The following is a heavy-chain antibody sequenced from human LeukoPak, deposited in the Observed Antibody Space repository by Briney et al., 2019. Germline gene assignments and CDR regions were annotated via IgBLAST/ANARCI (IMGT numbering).Heavy chain of an antibody. CDR1: GFTFSDYW. V-gene: IGHV3-7*01. Sequence: GGSLRLSSAASGFTFSDYWMSWVRQAPGKGLEWVANIKPDGSEKFYVDSVKGRFTISRDNAKDSVSLQLNSLRVEDTAVYYCASHASGWFAWGQGTLVTVSS. D-gene: IGHD6-19*01. CDR2: IKPDGSEK. J-gene: IGHJ5*02. CDR3: ASHASGWFA.